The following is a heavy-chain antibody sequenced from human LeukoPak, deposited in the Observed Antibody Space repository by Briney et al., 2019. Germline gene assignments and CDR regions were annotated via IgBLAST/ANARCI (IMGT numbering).Heavy chain of an antibody. CDR3: AKGTQFGSTHWFDP. CDR1: GFHFSKYA. J-gene: IGHJ5*02. D-gene: IGHD3-16*01. V-gene: IGHV3-23*01. CDR2: ISVGHST. Sequence: GSLSLSFVASGFHFSKYAMKWGRPAPRKGVGWVSTISVGHSTNYADSVKGRFTISRDNSKNTLYLQMNSLRAEDTAVYYCAKGTQFGSTHWFDPWGQGTLVTVSS.